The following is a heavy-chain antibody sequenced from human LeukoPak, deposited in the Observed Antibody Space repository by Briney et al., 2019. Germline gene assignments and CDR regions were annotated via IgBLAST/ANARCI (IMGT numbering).Heavy chain of an antibody. CDR2: FDPEDGET. J-gene: IGHJ6*02. D-gene: IGHD6-19*01. V-gene: IGHV1-24*01. CDR1: GYTLTELS. CDR3: ATAGGWTTVYYYGMDV. Sequence: ASVKVSCKVSGYTLTELSMHWVRQAPGKGLEWMGGFDPEDGETIYAQKFQGRVTMTEDTSTDTAYMELSSLRSEDTAVYYCATAGGWTTVYYYGMDVWGQGTTVTVSS.